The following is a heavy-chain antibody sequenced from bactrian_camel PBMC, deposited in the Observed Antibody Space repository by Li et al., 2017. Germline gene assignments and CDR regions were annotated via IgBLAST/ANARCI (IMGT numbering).Heavy chain of an antibody. CDR1: GFRISIYD. CDR2: ITSGGGSA. Sequence: VQLVESGGGLVQPGGSLRLSCATSGFRISIYDMTWVRRAPGKGLEWVSAITSGGGSAYYADSVKGRFTIARDNAKNTLYLQSNSLKTEDTAMYYCAKPVAPGWGYGMDYWGKGTQVTVS. J-gene: IGHJ7*01. D-gene: IGHD5*01. V-gene: IGHV3S40*01.